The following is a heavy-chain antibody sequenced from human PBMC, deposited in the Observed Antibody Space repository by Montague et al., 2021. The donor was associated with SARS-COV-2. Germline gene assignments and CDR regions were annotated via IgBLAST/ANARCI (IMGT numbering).Heavy chain of an antibody. CDR1: GGSTASHY. CDR3: ARGWAFDP. V-gene: IGHV4-59*08. D-gene: IGHD6-19*01. J-gene: IGHJ3*01. CDR2: VYYNGDT. Sequence: SETLSLTCTVSGGSTASHYWNWIRQSPGKRPELIGYVYYNGDTKYNPSLQIRVTISIYMLENQFSLRLNSVTAADTAVYFCARGWAFDPWGQGRLVTVSS.